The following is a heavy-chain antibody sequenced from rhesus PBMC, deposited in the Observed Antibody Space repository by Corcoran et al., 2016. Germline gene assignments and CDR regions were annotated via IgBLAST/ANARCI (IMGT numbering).Heavy chain of an antibody. CDR3: ARGYSGYSYVDY. D-gene: IGHD5-24*01. V-gene: IGHV4-169*01. J-gene: IGHJ3*01. CDR1: GGSISSSY. Sequence: QLQLQESGPGLVKPSETLSVTCAVSGGSISSSYWSWIRQAPGKGLEWIGYIYGSGSSTNYNPSLKSRVTLSVDTSKNQLSLKLSSVTAADTAVYYCARGYSGYSYVDYWGQGLRVTVSS. CDR2: IYGSGSST.